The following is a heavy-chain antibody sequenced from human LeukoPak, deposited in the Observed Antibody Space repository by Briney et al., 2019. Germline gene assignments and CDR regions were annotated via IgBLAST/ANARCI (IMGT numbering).Heavy chain of an antibody. Sequence: GGSLRLSCAASGFTFSTHWMSWVRQAPGKGLEWVANIKQDGSEKYYVDSVKGRFTISRDNAKDSLYLQMNSLRAEDTAVYYCTRAITVGGITIPFDLWGRGTQVTVSS. D-gene: IGHD3-3*01. J-gene: IGHJ2*01. V-gene: IGHV3-7*01. CDR1: GFTFSTHW. CDR2: IKQDGSEK. CDR3: TRAITVGGITIPFDL.